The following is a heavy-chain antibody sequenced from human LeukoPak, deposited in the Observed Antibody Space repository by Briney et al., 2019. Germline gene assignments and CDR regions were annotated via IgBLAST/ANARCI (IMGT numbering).Heavy chain of an antibody. J-gene: IGHJ4*02. CDR2: IYYSGST. CDR3: ARPRWLQLDY. Sequence: SETLSLTCTVSGGSISSYYWSWIRQPPGKGLEWIGYIYYSGSTNYNPSLKSRVTISVDTSKNQFSLKLSSVTAADTAVYYCARPRWLQLDYWGQGTLVTVSS. D-gene: IGHD5-24*01. V-gene: IGHV4-59*08. CDR1: GGSISSYY.